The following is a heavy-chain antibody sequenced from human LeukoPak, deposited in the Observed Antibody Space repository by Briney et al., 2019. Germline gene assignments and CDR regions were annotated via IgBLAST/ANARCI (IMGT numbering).Heavy chain of an antibody. CDR1: GGSFSSYY. CDR3: ATDFWSGYGSFDY. CDR2: IYYSGST. Sequence: PSETLSLTCAVYGGSFSSYYWGWIRQPPGKGLEWIGSIYYSGSTYYNPSLKSRVTISVDTSKNQFSLKLSSVTAADTAVYYCATDFWSGYGSFDYWGQGTLVTVSS. D-gene: IGHD3-3*01. V-gene: IGHV4-39*01. J-gene: IGHJ4*02.